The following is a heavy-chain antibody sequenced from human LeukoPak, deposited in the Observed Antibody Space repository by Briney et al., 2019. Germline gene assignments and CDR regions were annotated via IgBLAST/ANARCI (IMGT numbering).Heavy chain of an antibody. Sequence: ASVKVSCKASGYTFTSYDINWVRQATGQGLEWMGWMNPNSGNTGYAQKFQGRVTITTDESTSTAYMELSSLRSEDTAVYYCARDYGEMATPLTGWGQGTLVTVSS. CDR1: GYTFTSYD. V-gene: IGHV1-8*01. CDR2: MNPNSGNT. J-gene: IGHJ4*02. D-gene: IGHD5-24*01. CDR3: ARDYGEMATPLTG.